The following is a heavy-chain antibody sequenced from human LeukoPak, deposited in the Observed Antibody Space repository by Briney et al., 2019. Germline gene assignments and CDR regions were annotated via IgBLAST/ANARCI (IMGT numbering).Heavy chain of an antibody. D-gene: IGHD1-1*01. CDR2: IYYSGST. CDR1: GGSISRGGYY. V-gene: IGHV4-31*03. Sequence: SQTLSLTCTVSGGSISRGGYYWSWIRQHPGKGLEWIGSIYYSGSTYYNPSLKSRVTISVDTSKSQFSLDLSSVTAADTAVYYCARDSQSNFPNYYAMDVWGQGTTVTVSS. J-gene: IGHJ6*02. CDR3: ARDSQSNFPNYYAMDV.